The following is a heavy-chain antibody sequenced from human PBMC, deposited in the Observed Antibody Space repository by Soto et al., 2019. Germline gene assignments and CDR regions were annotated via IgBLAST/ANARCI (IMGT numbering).Heavy chain of an antibody. J-gene: IGHJ4*02. CDR3: AKDIASRSPY. V-gene: IGHV3-9*01. D-gene: IGHD1-26*01. CDR2: ISWNSCSI. CDR1: GFTFDDYA. Sequence: LILSCAASGFTFDDYAMHWVRQAPGKGLAWVSGISWNSCSIGYADSVKGRFTISRDNAKNSLYLQMNSLRAEDTAWYYCAKDIASRSPYWGQGTLVTVSS.